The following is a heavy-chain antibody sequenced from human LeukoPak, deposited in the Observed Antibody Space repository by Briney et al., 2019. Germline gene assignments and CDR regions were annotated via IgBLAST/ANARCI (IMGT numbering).Heavy chain of an antibody. Sequence: SETLSLTCTVSGDSVNSDNHYWVWIRQPPGKGLEWIGSLHSSGSTYRHPSLKSRVTILLDTSKNQCSLKLTSVSAADTAVYYCARLKLGAYFDLWGRGTLVTVSS. CDR1: GDSVNSDNHY. J-gene: IGHJ2*01. D-gene: IGHD3-16*01. V-gene: IGHV4-39*07. CDR2: LHSSGST. CDR3: ARLKLGAYFDL.